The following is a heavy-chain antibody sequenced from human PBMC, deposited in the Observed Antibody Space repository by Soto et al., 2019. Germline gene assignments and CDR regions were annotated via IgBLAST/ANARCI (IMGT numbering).Heavy chain of an antibody. CDR2: INHSGST. J-gene: IGHJ4*02. CDR3: ARHGTLSSSWYEVWYFDY. Sequence: PSDPQCHPCPFYGGSVSCYDWSLIRPTQGKGLEWIGEINHSGSTNYNPSLKSRVTISVDTSKNQFSLKLSSVTAADTAVYHCARHGTLSSSWYEVWYFDYWGQGHPVT. D-gene: IGHD6-13*01. CDR1: GGSVSCYD. V-gene: IGHV4-34*01.